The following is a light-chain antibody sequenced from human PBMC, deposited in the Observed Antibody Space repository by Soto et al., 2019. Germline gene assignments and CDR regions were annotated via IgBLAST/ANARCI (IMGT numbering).Light chain of an antibody. V-gene: IGKV1-9*01. CDR2: AAS. Sequence: DIQLTQSPSFLSASVGDRVTITCRASQGISSYLAWYQQKPGKAPKLLIYAASALESGVPSRFSGSESGTEFTLTISSLQPEDFATYCCQQLTSYPFTFCGGTKVEIK. J-gene: IGKJ4*01. CDR1: QGISSY. CDR3: QQLTSYPFT.